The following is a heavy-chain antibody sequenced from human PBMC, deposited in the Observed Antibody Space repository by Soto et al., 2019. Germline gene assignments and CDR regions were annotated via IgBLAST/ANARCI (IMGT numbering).Heavy chain of an antibody. V-gene: IGHV3-30-3*01. Sequence: QVQLVQSGAEVKKPGASVKVSCKASGYTFSSYAMHWVRQAPGKGLEWEAVISYDGSNKYYADSVKGRFTISRENSKNTLYLQMNSLRAEDTAVYYCARVSSGWAYYYYGMDVWGQGTTVTVSS. CDR1: GYTFSSYA. CDR3: ARVSSGWAYYYYGMDV. CDR2: ISYDGSNK. J-gene: IGHJ6*02. D-gene: IGHD6-19*01.